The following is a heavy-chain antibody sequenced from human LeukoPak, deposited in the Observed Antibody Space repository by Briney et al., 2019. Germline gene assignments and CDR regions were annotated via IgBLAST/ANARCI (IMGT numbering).Heavy chain of an antibody. J-gene: IGHJ6*03. CDR3: ARAPYTIFGAMDV. V-gene: IGHV3-48*03. CDR1: GFTFSSYE. D-gene: IGHD3-3*01. Sequence: HPGGSLRLSCAASGFTFSSYEMNWVRQAPGKGLEWVSYISSSGSTIYYADSVKGRFTISRDNAKNSLYLRMNSLRAEDTAVYYCARAPYTIFGAMDVWGKGTTVTVSS. CDR2: ISSSGSTI.